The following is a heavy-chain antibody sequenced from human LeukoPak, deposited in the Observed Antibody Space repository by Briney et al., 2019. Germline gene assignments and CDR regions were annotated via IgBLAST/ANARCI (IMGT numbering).Heavy chain of an antibody. CDR1: GESFSGFY. CDR3: ARSRCGGDCYSSRWLPFYDYYYYYMDV. Sequence: SETLSLTCAVYGESFSGFYWSWIRQSPGRGLEWIGEINHAGHSTYNPSLKSRVTFSVDTSKNQVSLNLKSITAADTAVYYCARSRCGGDCYSSRWLPFYDYYYYYMDVWGKGTTVTVSS. V-gene: IGHV4-34*01. J-gene: IGHJ6*03. D-gene: IGHD2-21*02. CDR2: INHAGHS.